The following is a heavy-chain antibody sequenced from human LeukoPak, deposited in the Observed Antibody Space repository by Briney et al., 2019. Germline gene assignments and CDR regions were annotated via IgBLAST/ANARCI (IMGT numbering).Heavy chain of an antibody. J-gene: IGHJ3*02. CDR1: GGSISSYY. CDR3: ARAPLIYDFWSGYTQNPPDAFDI. Sequence: SETLSLTCTVSGGSISSYYWSWIRQPPGKGLEWIGYIYYSGSTNYNPSLKSRVTISVDTSKSQFSLKLSSVTAADTAVYYCARAPLIYDFWSGYTQNPPDAFDIWGQGTMVTVSS. D-gene: IGHD3-3*01. CDR2: IYYSGST. V-gene: IGHV4-59*01.